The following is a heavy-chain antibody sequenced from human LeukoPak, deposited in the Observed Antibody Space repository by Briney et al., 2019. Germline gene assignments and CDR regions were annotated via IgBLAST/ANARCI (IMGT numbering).Heavy chain of an antibody. Sequence: SETLSLTCTVSGGSIGSSNSYWGWIRQPPGKGLEWIGSIFYSGTTYYNPSLKTPVPISLDTSKNQFSLKLSSATAADAAIYYCARVTITFFGTTPLAAFDVWGHGALVTVSS. CDR3: ARVTITFFGTTPLAAFDV. V-gene: IGHV4-39*07. J-gene: IGHJ3*01. D-gene: IGHD3-3*01. CDR1: GGSIGSSNSY. CDR2: IFYSGTT.